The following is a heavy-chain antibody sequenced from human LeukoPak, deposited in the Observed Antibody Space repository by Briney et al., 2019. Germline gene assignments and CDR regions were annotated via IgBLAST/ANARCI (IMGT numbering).Heavy chain of an antibody. V-gene: IGHV1-46*01. CDR3: ARAVCGGDCYSGELGAFDI. J-gene: IGHJ3*02. Sequence: ASVKVSFKASGYTFTSYYMHWVRQAPGQGLEWMGLINPSGGSTGYAQKFQGRVTITRDTSTSTVYMELSSLRSEDTAVYYCARAVCGGDCYSGELGAFDIWGQGTMVTVSS. CDR2: INPSGGST. CDR1: GYTFTSYY. D-gene: IGHD2-21*02.